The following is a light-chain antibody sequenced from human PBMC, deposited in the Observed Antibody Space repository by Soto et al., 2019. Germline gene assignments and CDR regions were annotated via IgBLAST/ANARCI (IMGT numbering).Light chain of an antibody. V-gene: IGKV1-39*01. Sequence: DIQMTQSPSSLSASVGDRVTITCRASQSISSYLNWYQQKPGKAPKLLIYAASSLQSGVPSRFSGSGSGTDFTLTISSLQPEDFATYYCQQSHSTPALTFGGGTNVDIK. CDR3: QQSHSTPALT. J-gene: IGKJ4*01. CDR1: QSISSY. CDR2: AAS.